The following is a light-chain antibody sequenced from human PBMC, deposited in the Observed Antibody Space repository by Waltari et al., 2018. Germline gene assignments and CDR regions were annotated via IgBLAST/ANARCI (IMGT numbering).Light chain of an antibody. CDR1: ELPKKY. V-gene: IGLV3-10*01. J-gene: IGLJ1*01. CDR3: YSTDNSGNHRGV. CDR2: EDK. Sequence: SYEVTQPPSVSVSPGQTARITCSGDELPKKYAFWYQQKPGQAPVLVIYEDKKRTSGIPERFSGSTSGTMATLTISGAQVEDEADYYCYSTDNSGNHRGVFGTGTKVTVL.